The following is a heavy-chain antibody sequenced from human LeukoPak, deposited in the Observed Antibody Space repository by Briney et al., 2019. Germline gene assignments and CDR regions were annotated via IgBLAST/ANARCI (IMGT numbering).Heavy chain of an antibody. CDR3: VRSGGLPKFDY. Sequence: GGSLRLSCAASGFTFSIYNMNWVRQAPGKGLEWVAVISYDGNTIHYADSVKGRFTISRDNFKNTLYLQMDSLRAEDTAVYYCVRSGGLPKFDYWGQGTLVTVSS. CDR2: ISYDGNTI. J-gene: IGHJ4*02. V-gene: IGHV3-30-3*01. CDR1: GFTFSIYN.